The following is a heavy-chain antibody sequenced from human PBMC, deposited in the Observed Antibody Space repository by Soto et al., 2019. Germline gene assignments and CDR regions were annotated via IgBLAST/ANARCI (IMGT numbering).Heavy chain of an antibody. J-gene: IGHJ4*02. CDR3: ASQGGDERHGIYYFDY. CDR2: IYYSGST. Sequence: PSETLSLTCTVSGGSISSGDYYWSWIRQPPGKGLEWIGYIYYSGSTYYNPSLKSRVTISVDTSKNQFSLKLSSVTAADTAVYYCASQGGDERHGIYYFDYWGQGTLVTVSS. D-gene: IGHD3-3*02. V-gene: IGHV4-30-4*01. CDR1: GGSISSGDYY.